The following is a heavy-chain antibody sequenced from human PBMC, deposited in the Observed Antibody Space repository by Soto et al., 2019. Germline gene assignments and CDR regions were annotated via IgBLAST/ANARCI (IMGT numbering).Heavy chain of an antibody. CDR1: GGSISSSSYY. CDR3: ARRFKYSYGRRDYYGMDV. J-gene: IGHJ6*02. Sequence: PSETLSLTCTVSGGSISSSSYYWGWFRQPPGKGLEWIGSIYYSGSTYYNPSLKSRVTISVDTSKNQFSLKLSSVTAADTAVYYCARRFKYSYGRRDYYGMDVWGQGTTVTVSS. CDR2: IYYSGST. D-gene: IGHD5-18*01. V-gene: IGHV4-39*07.